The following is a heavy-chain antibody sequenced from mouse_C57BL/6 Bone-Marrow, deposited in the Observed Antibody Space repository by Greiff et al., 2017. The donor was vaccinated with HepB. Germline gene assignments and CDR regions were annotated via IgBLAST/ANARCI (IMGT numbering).Heavy chain of an antibody. CDR1: GYTFTSYW. CDR3: ERLGRPWFAY. CDR2: IYPSDSET. D-gene: IGHD4-1*01. J-gene: IGHJ3*01. Sequence: VQLQQPGAELVRPGSSVKLSCKASGYTFTSYWMDWVKQRPGQGLEWIGNIYPSDSETHYNQKFKDKATLTVDKSSSTAYMQLSSLTSEDSVVYYCERLGRPWFAYWGQGTLVTVSA. V-gene: IGHV1-61*01.